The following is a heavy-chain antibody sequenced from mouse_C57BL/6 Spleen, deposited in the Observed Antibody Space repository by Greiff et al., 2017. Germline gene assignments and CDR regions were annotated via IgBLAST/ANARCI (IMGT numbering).Heavy chain of an antibody. V-gene: IGHV3-6*01. Sequence: EVQLVESGPGLVKPSQSLSLTCSVTGYSITRGYYWNWIRQFPGNKLEWMGYISYDGSNNYNPSLKNRISITRDTSKNQFFLKLNSVTTEDTATYYCARGGDYFDYWGQGTTLTVSS. J-gene: IGHJ2*01. CDR2: ISYDGSN. CDR3: ARGGDYFDY. CDR1: GYSITRGYY.